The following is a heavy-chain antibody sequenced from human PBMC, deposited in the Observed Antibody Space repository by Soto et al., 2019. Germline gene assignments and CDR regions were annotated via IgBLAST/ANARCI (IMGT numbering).Heavy chain of an antibody. V-gene: IGHV3-33*01. J-gene: IGHJ5*02. CDR2: IWPDGNDK. Sequence: QVQLVESGGGVVQPGRSLRLSCTASGFTFSTFALHWVRQGLGKGLEWVAIIWPDGNDKYYADSVKGRFTISSDNSKNTLSLQMNSLRAEDTAVYYCVRGSSCSNGVRYNLGWFGPWGQGTLVTVSS. CDR3: VRGSSCSNGVRYNLGWFGP. CDR1: GFTFSTFA. D-gene: IGHD2-8*01.